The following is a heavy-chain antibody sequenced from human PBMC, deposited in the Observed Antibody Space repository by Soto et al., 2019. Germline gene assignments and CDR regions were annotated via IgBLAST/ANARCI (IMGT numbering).Heavy chain of an antibody. D-gene: IGHD2-15*01. Sequence: SVKVSCKASGGTFSSYAISWVRQAPGQGLEWMGGIIPIFGTANYAQKFQGRVTITADESTSTAYMELSSLRSEDTAVYYCARLGYCSGGSCSNWFDPWGEGTLLTV. CDR2: IIPIFGTA. CDR1: GGTFSSYA. J-gene: IGHJ5*02. CDR3: ARLGYCSGGSCSNWFDP. V-gene: IGHV1-69*13.